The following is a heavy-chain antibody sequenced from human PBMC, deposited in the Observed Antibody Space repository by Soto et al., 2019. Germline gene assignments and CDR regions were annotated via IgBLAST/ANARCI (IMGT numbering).Heavy chain of an antibody. Sequence: ASVKVSCKASGFTFTSSAVQWVRQARGQRLEWIGWIVVGSGNTNYAQKFQERVTITRDMSTSTAYMELSSLRSEDTAVYYCAAGPRWLPNPLDCSGQRTLVAVCS. CDR2: IVVGSGNT. D-gene: IGHD5-12*01. J-gene: IGHJ4*02. CDR3: AAGPRWLPNPLDC. CDR1: GFTFTSSA. V-gene: IGHV1-58*01.